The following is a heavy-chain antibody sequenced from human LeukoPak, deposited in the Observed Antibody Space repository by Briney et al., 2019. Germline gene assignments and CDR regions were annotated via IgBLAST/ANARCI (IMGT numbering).Heavy chain of an antibody. J-gene: IGHJ4*02. Sequence: PSGTLSLTCGVSGGSVISTNWWTWVRQPPGKGLEWIGEVHLDGRTNYNPSLESRLTISVDLSEHHVSLKLTSVTAADTAVYYCAREGGFYRPLDYSGQGTLVTVSS. V-gene: IGHV4-4*02. CDR3: AREGGFYRPLDY. CDR2: VHLDGRT. CDR1: GGSVISTNW. D-gene: IGHD3-3*01.